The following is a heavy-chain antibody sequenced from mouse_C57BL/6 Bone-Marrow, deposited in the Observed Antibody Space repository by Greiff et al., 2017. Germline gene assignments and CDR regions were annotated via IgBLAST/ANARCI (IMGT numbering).Heavy chain of an antibody. Sequence: VQLQQSGAELVRPGTSVKMSCKASGYTFTNYWIGWAKQRPGHGLEWIGDIYPGGGYTNYNEKFKGKATLTAEKSSSTAYMQFSSLTSEDSAIYYCARSQATLLMDYWGQGTSVTVSS. J-gene: IGHJ4*01. CDR1: GYTFTNYW. CDR3: ARSQATLLMDY. V-gene: IGHV1-63*01. D-gene: IGHD3-2*02. CDR2: IYPGGGYT.